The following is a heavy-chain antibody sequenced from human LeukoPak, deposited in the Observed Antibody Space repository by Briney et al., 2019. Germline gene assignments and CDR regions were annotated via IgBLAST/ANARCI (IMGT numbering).Heavy chain of an antibody. Sequence: SETLSLTCAVYGGSFSGYYWSWIRQPPGKGLEWIGEINHSGSTNYNPSLKSRVTISVDTSKNQFSLKLSSVTAADTAVYYCARGDYGPQMYYFDYWAREPWSPSPQ. CDR2: INHSGST. V-gene: IGHV4-34*01. CDR1: GGSFSGYY. J-gene: IGHJ4*02. CDR3: ARGDYGPQMYYFDY. D-gene: IGHD4/OR15-4a*01.